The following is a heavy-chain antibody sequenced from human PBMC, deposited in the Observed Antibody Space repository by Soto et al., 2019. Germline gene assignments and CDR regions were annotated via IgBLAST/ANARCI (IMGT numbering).Heavy chain of an antibody. CDR3: AKGVGAVLLRFSECTQGAEHFEH. J-gene: IGHJ1*01. CDR1: GFTFSSYA. Sequence: GGSLRLSCAASGFTFSSYAMSWVRQAPGKGLEWVSAISDSGTNTYYADSVKGRFTISRDNSSNTLSLQMNSLRADDTAVYYCAKGVGAVLLRFSECTQGAEHFEHSGQGTVVTVSS. CDR2: ISDSGTNT. V-gene: IGHV3-23*01. D-gene: IGHD3-3*01.